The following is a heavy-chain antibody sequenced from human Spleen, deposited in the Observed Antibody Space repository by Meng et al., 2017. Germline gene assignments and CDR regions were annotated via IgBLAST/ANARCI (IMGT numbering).Heavy chain of an antibody. D-gene: IGHD1-7*01. V-gene: IGHV4-4*02. CDR3: ARKYGNYPYYFDY. CDR2: IFHSGST. J-gene: IGHJ4*02. CDR1: GGSITSSNW. Sequence: QVQLQASGPGLVKPSGTLSLTCAVSGGSITSSNWWSWVRQSPKKGLEWIGEIFHSGSTSYNPSLRSRVTISVDKSKNQFSLKLSSVTAADTAVYYCARKYGNYPYYFDYWGQGTLVTVSS.